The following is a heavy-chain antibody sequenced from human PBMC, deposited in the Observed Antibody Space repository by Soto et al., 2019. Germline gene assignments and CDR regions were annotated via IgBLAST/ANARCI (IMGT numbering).Heavy chain of an antibody. Sequence: PSETLSLTCTVSGGSISTGGYYWSWIRQHPGKGLEWIGHIYSSGITHYNPSLKSRLTISIDTSKNQLSLKLSSVTAADTAVYNCGRDPGTRLDSVWGQEPLVTVSS. CDR2: IYSSGIT. CDR3: GRDPGTRLDSV. CDR1: GGSISTGGYY. J-gene: IGHJ4*02. D-gene: IGHD6-25*01. V-gene: IGHV4-31*03.